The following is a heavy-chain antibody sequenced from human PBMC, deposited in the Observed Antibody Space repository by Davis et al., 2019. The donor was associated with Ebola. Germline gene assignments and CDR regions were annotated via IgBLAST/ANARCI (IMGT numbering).Heavy chain of an antibody. CDR3: ASYYGSGSSNYYYYYYMDV. D-gene: IGHD3-10*01. CDR2: ISSSGSTI. V-gene: IGHV3-11*04. Sequence: PGGSLRLSCAASGFTFSDYYMSWIRQAPGKGLEWVSYISSSGSTIYYADSVTGRFTISRDNAKNSLYLQMNSLRAEDTAVYYCASYYGSGSSNYYYYYYMDVWGKGTTVTVSS. J-gene: IGHJ6*03. CDR1: GFTFSDYY.